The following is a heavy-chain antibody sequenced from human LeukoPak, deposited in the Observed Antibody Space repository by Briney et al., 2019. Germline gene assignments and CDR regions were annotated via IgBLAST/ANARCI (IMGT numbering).Heavy chain of an antibody. CDR2: ISSSGSTI. Sequence: GGSLGLSCEVSGSTVNSNYMSWVRQAPGKGLEWVSYISSSGSTIYYADSVKGRFTISRDNAKNSLYLQMNSLRAEDTAVYYCARCLAYSSGWYVSYYYYMDVWGKGTTVTISS. CDR1: GSTVNSNY. D-gene: IGHD6-19*01. CDR3: ARCLAYSSGWYVSYYYYMDV. J-gene: IGHJ6*03. V-gene: IGHV3-11*01.